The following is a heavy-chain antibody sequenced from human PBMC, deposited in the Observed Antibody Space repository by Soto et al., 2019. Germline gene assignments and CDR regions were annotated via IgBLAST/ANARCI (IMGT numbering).Heavy chain of an antibody. CDR1: GGSFSAYY. V-gene: IGHV4-34*01. Sequence: QVQLQQWGAGLLKPSETLSLTCAVSGGSFSAYYWTWIRQPPGRGLEWIGEIDHSGSTNYNPSLEGRVTMSIDTAMNRFSLNVTSVTAADTAVYYCVRGLRYSGMDVWGQGTTVTVS. CDR3: VRGLRYSGMDV. D-gene: IGHD2-15*01. J-gene: IGHJ6*02. CDR2: IDHSGST.